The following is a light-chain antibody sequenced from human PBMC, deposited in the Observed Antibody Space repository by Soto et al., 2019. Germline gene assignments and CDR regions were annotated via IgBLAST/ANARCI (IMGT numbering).Light chain of an antibody. Sequence: QSALAQPASVSGSPGQSITISCTGTNSDIGLYNYVSWYQQHPGEAPKLIIYEVAKRPSGVSSRFSGSKSGNTASLTISGLQAEDEADYHCSSSTGSSPLDVFGTGTKGTVL. CDR2: EVA. CDR3: SSSTGSSPLDV. J-gene: IGLJ1*01. V-gene: IGLV2-14*01. CDR1: NSDIGLYNY.